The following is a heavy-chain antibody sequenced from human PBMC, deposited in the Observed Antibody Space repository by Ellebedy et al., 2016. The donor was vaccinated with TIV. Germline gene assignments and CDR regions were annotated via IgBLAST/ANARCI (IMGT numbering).Heavy chain of an antibody. D-gene: IGHD3-3*01. CDR2: INAGNGNT. J-gene: IGHJ5*02. CDR1: GYTFTSYA. V-gene: IGHV1-3*01. Sequence: ASVKVSXXASGYTFTSYAMHWVRQAPGQRLEWMGWINAGNGNTKYSQKFQGRVTITRDTSASTAYMELSSLRSEDTAVYYCAWSGSRLGWFDPWGQGTLVTVSS. CDR3: AWSGSRLGWFDP.